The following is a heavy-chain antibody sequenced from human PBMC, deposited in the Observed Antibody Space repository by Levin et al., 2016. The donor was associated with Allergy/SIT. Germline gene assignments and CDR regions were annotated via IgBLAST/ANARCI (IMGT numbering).Heavy chain of an antibody. V-gene: IGHV2-5*01. J-gene: IGHJ5*02. CDR1: GFSISTRGVG. CDR2: IYWNDER. CDR3: AHRPSTKDWFDP. Sequence: SGPTLVKPTQTLTLTCTFSGFSISTRGVGVGWIRQPPGKALEWVALIYWNDERRYRPSLKNRLTITKDIFRNQVVLSVTDVDPVDTATYYCAHRPSTKDWFDPWGQGTLVTVSS.